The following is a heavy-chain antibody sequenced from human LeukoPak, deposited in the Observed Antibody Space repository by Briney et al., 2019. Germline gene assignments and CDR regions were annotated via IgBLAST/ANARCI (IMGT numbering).Heavy chain of an antibody. V-gene: IGHV3-21*01. CDR3: ARHLAATGCY. CDR1: GLNFNSYS. Sequence: GGSLRLSCAASGLNFNSYSMNWVRQAPGKGLEWISSISGSSSYIYYADSVRGRFSISRDNAKNSLSLQMNSLRAEDTAVYYCARHLAATGCYWGQGTLVTVSS. D-gene: IGHD6-13*01. CDR2: ISGSSSYI. J-gene: IGHJ4*02.